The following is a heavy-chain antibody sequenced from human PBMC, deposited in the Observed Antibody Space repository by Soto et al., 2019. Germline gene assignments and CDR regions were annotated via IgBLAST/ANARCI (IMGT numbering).Heavy chain of an antibody. CDR3: ARDRITMVRGVIRYYYGMDV. Sequence: SETLSLTCTVSGGSISSGGYYWSWIRQHPGKGLEWIGYIYYSGSTYYNPSLKSRVTISVDTSKNQSSLKLSSVTAADTAVYYCARDRITMVRGVIRYYYGMDVWGQGTTVTVSS. CDR1: GGSISSGGYY. CDR2: IYYSGST. J-gene: IGHJ6*02. D-gene: IGHD3-10*01. V-gene: IGHV4-31*03.